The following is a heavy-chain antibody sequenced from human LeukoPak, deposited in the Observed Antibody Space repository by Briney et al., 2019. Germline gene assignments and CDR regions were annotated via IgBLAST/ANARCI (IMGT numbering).Heavy chain of an antibody. Sequence: PSETLSLTCAVYGGSFSGYYWSWIRQPPGKGLEWIGEINHSGSTNYNPSLKSRVTISVDTSKNQFSLKLSSVTAADTAVYYCARVLLGGEDWGQGTLVTVSS. CDR1: GGSFSGYY. J-gene: IGHJ4*02. V-gene: IGHV4-34*01. CDR3: ARVLLGGED. D-gene: IGHD3-16*01. CDR2: INHSGST.